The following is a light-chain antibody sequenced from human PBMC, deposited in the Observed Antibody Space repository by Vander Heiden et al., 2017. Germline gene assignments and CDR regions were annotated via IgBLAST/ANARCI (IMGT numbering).Light chain of an antibody. CDR3: QVWDSSSDQVV. Sequence: SYVLTQPPSVSVAPGQTARITCGGNNIRSKSVYWYQQKPGQAPVLVVDDGGDRPSGIPERFSGSNSENKATLKISRVEAGDEADDYCQVWDSSSDQVVFGGGTKVT. J-gene: IGLJ2*01. CDR1: NIRSKS. V-gene: IGLV3-21*02. CDR2: DGG.